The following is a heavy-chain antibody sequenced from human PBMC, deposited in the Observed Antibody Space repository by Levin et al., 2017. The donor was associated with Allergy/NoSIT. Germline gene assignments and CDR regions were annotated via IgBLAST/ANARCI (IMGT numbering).Heavy chain of an antibody. CDR1: GFTFSSYG. D-gene: IGHD4-17*01. J-gene: IGHJ4*02. Sequence: TGESLKISCAASGFTFSSYGMHWVRQAPGKGLEWVAVISYDGSNKYYADSVKGRFTISRDNSKNTLYLQMNSLRAEDTAVYYCAKDTGPPVTTLPDDYWGQGTLVTVSS. V-gene: IGHV3-30*18. CDR2: ISYDGSNK. CDR3: AKDTGPPVTTLPDDY.